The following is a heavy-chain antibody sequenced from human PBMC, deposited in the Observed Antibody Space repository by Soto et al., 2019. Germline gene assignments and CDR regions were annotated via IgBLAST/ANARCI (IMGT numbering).Heavy chain of an antibody. J-gene: IGHJ5*02. CDR1: GFTFSSYA. Sequence: GGALRLSCAASGFTFSSYAMSWVRQARGKGLEWVSAISGSGGSTYYADSVKGRFTISRDNSKNTLYLQMNSLRAEDTAVYYCAKVSAPVRGVRGPFDPWGQGTLVTVSS. CDR2: ISGSGGST. D-gene: IGHD3-10*01. CDR3: AKVSAPVRGVRGPFDP. V-gene: IGHV3-23*01.